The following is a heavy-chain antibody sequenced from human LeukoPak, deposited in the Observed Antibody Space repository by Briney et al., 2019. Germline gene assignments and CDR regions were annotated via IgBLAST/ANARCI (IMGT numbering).Heavy chain of an antibody. CDR1: GFTFSSYS. D-gene: IGHD3-22*01. CDR3: ARDVRNDYYDSSGSGPVDY. CDR2: ISSSSSYI. J-gene: IGHJ4*02. V-gene: IGHV3-21*01. Sequence: PGGSLRLSCAASGFTFSSYSMNWLRQAPGKGLEWVSSISSSSSYIYYADSVKGRLTISRDNAKNSLYLQMNSLRAEDTAVYYCARDVRNDYYDSSGSGPVDYWGQGTLVTVSS.